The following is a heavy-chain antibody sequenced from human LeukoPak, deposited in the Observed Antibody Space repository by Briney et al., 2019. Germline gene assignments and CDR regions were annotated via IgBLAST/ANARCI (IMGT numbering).Heavy chain of an antibody. CDR1: AYSISSAYY. Sequence: SETLSLTCTVSAYSISSAYYWGWIRQPPGKGLEWIGSIYHSGSTYYNPSLKSRVTISVDTSKNQFSLRLTSVTAADTAVYYCARVAISGYSSSWYDYWGQGTLVTVSS. J-gene: IGHJ4*02. CDR2: IYHSGST. CDR3: ARVAISGYSSSWYDY. D-gene: IGHD6-13*01. V-gene: IGHV4-38-2*02.